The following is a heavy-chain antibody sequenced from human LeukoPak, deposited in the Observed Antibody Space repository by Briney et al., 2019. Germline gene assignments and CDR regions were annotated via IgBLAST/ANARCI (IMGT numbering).Heavy chain of an antibody. Sequence: ASVEVSCKASGYTFTGYYMHWVRQAPGQGLEWVGWINPDSGDTNYAQKFQGRVTMTRDTSITTAYMELSSLRSDDTAVYYCARIPTVTTLGWFDPWGQGTLVTVSS. CDR3: ARIPTVTTLGWFDP. CDR1: GYTFTGYY. D-gene: IGHD4-17*01. V-gene: IGHV1-2*02. CDR2: INPDSGDT. J-gene: IGHJ5*02.